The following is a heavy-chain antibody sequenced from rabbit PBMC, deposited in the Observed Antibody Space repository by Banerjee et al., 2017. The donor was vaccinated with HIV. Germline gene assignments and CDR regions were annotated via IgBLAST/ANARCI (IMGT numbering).Heavy chain of an antibody. CDR1: GFSFSSNYW. CDR3: ANEYVATGRAFNL. Sequence: QSLEESGGDLVKPGASLTVTCTASGFSFSSNYWICWVRQAPGKGLELIACIDTTSGNTYYASWAKGRFTISKTSSTTVTLQMTSLTAADTATYFCANEYVATGRAFNLWGPGTLVTVS. V-gene: IGHV1S40*01. J-gene: IGHJ4*01. D-gene: IGHD5-1*01. CDR2: IDTTSGNT.